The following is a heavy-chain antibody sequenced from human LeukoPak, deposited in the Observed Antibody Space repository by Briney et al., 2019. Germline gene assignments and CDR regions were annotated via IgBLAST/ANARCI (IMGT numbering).Heavy chain of an antibody. J-gene: IGHJ6*02. CDR1: GYSISSGYY. Sequence: SETLSLTCTVSGYSISSGYYWGWIRQSPGKGLEWIGYIYYSGSTNYNPSLKSRVTISVDTSKNQFSLKLSSVAAAGTAVYYCARLPYYYGMDVWGQGTTVTVSS. CDR3: ARLPYYYGMDV. V-gene: IGHV4-61*01. D-gene: IGHD1-26*01. CDR2: IYYSGST.